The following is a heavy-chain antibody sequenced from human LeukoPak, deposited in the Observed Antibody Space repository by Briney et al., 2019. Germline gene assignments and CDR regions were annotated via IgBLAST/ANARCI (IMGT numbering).Heavy chain of an antibody. CDR2: INHSGST. D-gene: IGHD3-22*01. Sequence: PSETLSLTCAVYGGSFSGYYWSWIRQPPGKGLEWIGVINHSGSTNYNPSLKSRVTISVDTSKNQFSLKLSSVTAADTAVYFCARGPYSYGSSGAFDIWGQGTMVTVSS. J-gene: IGHJ3*02. CDR3: ARGPYSYGSSGAFDI. V-gene: IGHV4-34*01. CDR1: GGSFSGYY.